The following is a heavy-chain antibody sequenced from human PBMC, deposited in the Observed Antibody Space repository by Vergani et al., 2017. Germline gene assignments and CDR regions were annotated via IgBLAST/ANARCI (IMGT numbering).Heavy chain of an antibody. CDR1: GYTFTSYY. Sequence: QVQLVQSGAEVKKPGASVKVSCKASGYTFTSYYMHWVRQAPGQGLEWMGRIIPIFGTANYAQKFQGRVTITADESTSTAYMELSSLRSEDTAVYYCARAFDYYYYGMDVWGQGTTVTVSS. V-gene: IGHV1-69*18. J-gene: IGHJ6*02. CDR3: ARAFDYYYYGMDV. CDR2: IIPIFGTA. D-gene: IGHD3-16*01.